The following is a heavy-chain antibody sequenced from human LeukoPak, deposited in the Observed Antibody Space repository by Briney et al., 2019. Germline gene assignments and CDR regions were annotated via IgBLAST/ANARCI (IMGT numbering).Heavy chain of an antibody. Sequence: GGSLRLSCAASGFTFSSYSMTWVRQAPGKGLDWVSYISLSSGAIYYADSVKGRFTISRDNAKNSLYLQMNSLLAEDTAVYYCARVLSSSWQDVDDYWGQGTLVTVSS. V-gene: IGHV3-48*01. CDR1: GFTFSSYS. CDR3: ARVLSSSWQDVDDY. J-gene: IGHJ4*02. CDR2: ISLSSGAI. D-gene: IGHD6-13*01.